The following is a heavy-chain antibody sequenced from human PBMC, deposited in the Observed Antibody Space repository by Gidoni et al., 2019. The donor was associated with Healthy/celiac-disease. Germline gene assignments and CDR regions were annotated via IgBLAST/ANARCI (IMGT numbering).Heavy chain of an antibody. CDR2: IYTSGST. V-gene: IGHV4-61*02. J-gene: IGHJ6*02. CDR1: GGSISSGSYY. Sequence: QVQLQESGPGLVKPSQTLSLTCTVSGGSISSGSYYWSWIRQPAGKGLEWIGRIYTSGSTNYNPSLKRRVTISVDTSKNQFSLKLSSVTAADTAVYYCARPYSSSSWYGMDVWGQGTTVTVSS. CDR3: ARPYSSSSWYGMDV. D-gene: IGHD6-6*01.